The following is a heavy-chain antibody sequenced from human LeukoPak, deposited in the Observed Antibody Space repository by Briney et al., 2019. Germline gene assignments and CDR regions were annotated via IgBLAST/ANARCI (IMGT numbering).Heavy chain of an antibody. J-gene: IGHJ4*02. D-gene: IGHD3-22*01. Sequence: ASVKVSCKASGYTFTSYGISWVRQAPGQGLEWMGWISAYNGNTNYAQKLQGRVTMTRDMSTSTVYMELSSLRSEDTAVYYCARDGHYYDSSDSKGVMGNWGQGTLVTVSS. CDR1: GYTFTSYG. CDR3: ARDGHYYDSSDSKGVMGN. V-gene: IGHV1-18*01. CDR2: ISAYNGNT.